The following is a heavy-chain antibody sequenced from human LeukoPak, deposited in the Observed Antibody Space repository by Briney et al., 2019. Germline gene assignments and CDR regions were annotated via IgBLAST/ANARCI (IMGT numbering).Heavy chain of an antibody. CDR3: ARVGPLGNYYDSSGYLGWFDP. J-gene: IGHJ5*02. CDR2: IYTSGST. CDR1: GGSISSGSYY. V-gene: IGHV4-61*02. Sequence: PSETLSLTCTVSGGSISSGSYYWSWIRQPAGKGLEWIGRIYTSGSTNYNPSLKSRVTISVDTSKNQFSLKLSSVTAADTAVYYCARVGPLGNYYDSSGYLGWFDPWGQGTLVTVSS. D-gene: IGHD3-22*01.